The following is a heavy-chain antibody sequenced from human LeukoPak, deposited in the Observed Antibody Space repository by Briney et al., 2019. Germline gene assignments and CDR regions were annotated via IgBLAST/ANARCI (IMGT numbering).Heavy chain of an antibody. J-gene: IGHJ4*02. CDR1: GVSISSSNSY. Sequence: PSETLSLTCTVSGVSISSSNSYWGWIRQPPGKGLEWIGSIYYSGNTYYNASLKSQVSISIDTSKNRFSLKLTSVTAPDTAVYYCARQTGSGLFILPGGQGTLVTVSS. D-gene: IGHD3/OR15-3a*01. CDR3: ARQTGSGLFILP. CDR2: IYYSGNT. V-gene: IGHV4-39*01.